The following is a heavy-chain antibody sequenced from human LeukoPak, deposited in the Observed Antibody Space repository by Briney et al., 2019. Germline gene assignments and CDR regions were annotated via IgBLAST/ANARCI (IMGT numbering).Heavy chain of an antibody. V-gene: IGHV3-66*01. Sequence: PGGSLRLFCAASGLSVSHNYMTWVRQAPGKGLQWVSMIRSDTGTDYADSVKGRFTISRDSSNNTLFLQMNSLRAEDTAVYYCARESNRRLHYYGIDVWGLGTTVTVSS. D-gene: IGHD2-15*01. CDR3: ARESNRRLHYYGIDV. CDR1: GLSVSHNY. J-gene: IGHJ6*02. CDR2: IRSDTGT.